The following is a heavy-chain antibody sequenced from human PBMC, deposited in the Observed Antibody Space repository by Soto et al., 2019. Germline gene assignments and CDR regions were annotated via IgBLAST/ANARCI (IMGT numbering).Heavy chain of an antibody. CDR1: GYTFTSYA. CDR3: AKGDTVTTEFDY. D-gene: IGHD4-17*01. J-gene: IGHJ4*02. Sequence: ASVKVSCKASGYTFTSYAIHWVRQAPGQRLEWMGWINAGNGNTKYSQKFQGRVTITRDTSASTAYMELSSLRSEDTAVYYCAKGDTVTTEFDYWGQGTLVTVSS. CDR2: INAGNGNT. V-gene: IGHV1-3*01.